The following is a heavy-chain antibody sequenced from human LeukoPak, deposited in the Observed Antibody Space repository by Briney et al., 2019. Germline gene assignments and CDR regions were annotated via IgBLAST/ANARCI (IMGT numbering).Heavy chain of an antibody. CDR2: ISGSGGST. J-gene: IGHJ3*02. D-gene: IGHD3-22*01. CDR3: AGSYYYDSSGYYYYSNDAFDI. CDR1: GFTFSSYA. Sequence: QAGGSLRLSCAASGFTFSSYAMSWVRQAPGKGLEWVSAISGSGGSTYYADSVKGRFTISRDNAKNTLYLQMNSLRAEDTAVYYCAGSYYYDSSGYYYYSNDAFDIWGQGTMVTVSS. V-gene: IGHV3-23*01.